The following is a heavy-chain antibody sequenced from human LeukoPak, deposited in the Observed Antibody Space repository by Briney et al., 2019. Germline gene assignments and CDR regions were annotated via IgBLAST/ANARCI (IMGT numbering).Heavy chain of an antibody. J-gene: IGHJ3*01. Sequence: PGGSLRLSCAASGFTFRNYDMNWVRQAPGRGLEWLSCIRSSGVTGTLICDADSVKGRFTVSRDNAGNTLYLQMGSLRAEDTAVYYCVRGSGWSGSQFGDPFEVWGQGTTVIVSS. CDR3: VRGSGWSGSQFGDPFEV. D-gene: IGHD1-26*01. CDR1: GFTFRNYD. CDR2: IRSSGVTGTLI. V-gene: IGHV3-48*03.